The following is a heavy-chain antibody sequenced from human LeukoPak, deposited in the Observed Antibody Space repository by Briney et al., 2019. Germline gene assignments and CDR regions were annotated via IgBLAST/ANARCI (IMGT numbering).Heavy chain of an antibody. J-gene: IGHJ4*02. CDR1: GFTFTSYA. D-gene: IGHD3-22*01. CDR3: ARSRPFITMITYLDY. Sequence: GGSLRLSCAASGFTFTSYAMTWVRQAPGKGLEWVSVIYSGGSTYYADSVKGRFTISRDNSKNTLYLQMNSLRAEDTAVYYCARSRPFITMITYLDYWGQGTLVTVSS. V-gene: IGHV3-53*01. CDR2: IYSGGST.